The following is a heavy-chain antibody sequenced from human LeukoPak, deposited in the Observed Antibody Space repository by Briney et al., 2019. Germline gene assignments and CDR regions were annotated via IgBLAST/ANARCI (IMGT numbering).Heavy chain of an antibody. D-gene: IGHD5-12*01. CDR3: ARERYTAYGNFDY. V-gene: IGHV1-2*02. J-gene: IGHJ4*02. Sequence: ASVKVSCKASGYTFANHPMYWVRQAPGQGLEWMGWINPNSGDTNYVQKFQGRVTMTRDPSISTAYMELSGLRADDTAVYYCARERYTAYGNFDYWGQGTQVTVSS. CDR1: GYTFANHP. CDR2: INPNSGDT.